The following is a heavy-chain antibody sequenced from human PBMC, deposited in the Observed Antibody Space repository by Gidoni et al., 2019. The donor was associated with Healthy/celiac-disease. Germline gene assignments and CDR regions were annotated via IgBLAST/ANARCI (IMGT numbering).Heavy chain of an antibody. CDR2: IYHSGST. J-gene: IGHJ4*02. CDR3: AREVTDDSSGYYIY. CDR1: GYSISRGYY. Sequence: QVQLQESGPGLVKPSETLSLTCAFSGYSISRGYYWGWIRQPPGKGLEWIGSIYHSGSTYYNPALKSRVTISVDTSKNQFSRKLSSVTAADTAVYYCAREVTDDSSGYYIYWGQGTLVTVSS. V-gene: IGHV4-38-2*02. D-gene: IGHD3-22*01.